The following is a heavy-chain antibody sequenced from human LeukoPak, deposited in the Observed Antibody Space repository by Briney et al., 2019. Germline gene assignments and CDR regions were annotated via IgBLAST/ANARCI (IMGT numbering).Heavy chain of an antibody. Sequence: SETLSLTCSVSGGSTSDYYWNWIRQPAGQGLEWLGRIYYTGNTAYNPSLESRLTMSLDTAKNQFSLKVTSVTAAGTAVYYCARGGTLFTYFDSWGQGTLVAVSS. CDR2: IYYTGNT. D-gene: IGHD3-10*02. V-gene: IGHV4-4*07. J-gene: IGHJ4*02. CDR1: GGSTSDYY. CDR3: ARGGTLFTYFDS.